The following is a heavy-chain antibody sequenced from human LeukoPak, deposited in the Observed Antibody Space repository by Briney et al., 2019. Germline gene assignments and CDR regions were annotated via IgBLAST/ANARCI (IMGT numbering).Heavy chain of an antibody. CDR1: GYTFTGYY. CDR2: INPNSGGT. V-gene: IGHV1-2*02. Sequence: GASVTVSCKASGYTFTGYYMHWVRQAPAPGLEWMGWINPNSGGTNYAQKFQGRVTMTRDTSISAAYMELSRLRSDDTAVYYCARDQDGYNGFDYWGQGTLFTVSS. CDR3: ARDQDGYNGFDY. D-gene: IGHD5-24*01. J-gene: IGHJ4*02.